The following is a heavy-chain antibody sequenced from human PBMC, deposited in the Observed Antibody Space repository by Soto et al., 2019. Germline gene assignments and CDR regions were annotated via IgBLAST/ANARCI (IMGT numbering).Heavy chain of an antibody. CDR1: GFTCSSYA. J-gene: IGHJ4*02. CDR2: ISYDGSNK. V-gene: IGHV3-30-3*01. D-gene: IGHD6-13*01. CDR3: AREPYSSSWDNYFDY. Sequence: GGSLRLSCAAAGFTCSSYAMHWVRQAPGKGLEWVAVISYDGSNKYYADSVKGRFTISRDNSKNTLYLQMNSLRAEDTAVYYCAREPYSSSWDNYFDYWGQGTLVTVSS.